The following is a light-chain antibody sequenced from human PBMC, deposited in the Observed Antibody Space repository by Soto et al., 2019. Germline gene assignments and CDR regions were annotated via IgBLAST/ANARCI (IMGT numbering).Light chain of an antibody. J-gene: IGKJ5*01. Sequence: DIQLTQSPSFLSASVGDRVTITCRASQGISSYLVWYQQKPGNAPKLLIFAASTLQSGVPSRFSGSGSGTEFTLTISNLQPEDSATSYCQQFHSYPRTFGQGTRLEIK. CDR3: QQFHSYPRT. CDR1: QGISSY. V-gene: IGKV1-9*01. CDR2: AAS.